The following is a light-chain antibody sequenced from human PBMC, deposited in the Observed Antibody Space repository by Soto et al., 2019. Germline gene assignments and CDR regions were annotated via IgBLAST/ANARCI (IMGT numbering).Light chain of an antibody. Sequence: EIVLTQSPGTLSLSPGERYTLSCMASQSVSSRSLAWYQQKPGQAPRLLISDASNRAADITDRFSGSGSGTDFTLTINRLEPEDFAVYYCQPYAGSPRTFGPVTQVDIK. CDR3: QPYAGSPRT. CDR2: DAS. J-gene: IGKJ1*01. CDR1: QSVSSRS. V-gene: IGKV3-20*01.